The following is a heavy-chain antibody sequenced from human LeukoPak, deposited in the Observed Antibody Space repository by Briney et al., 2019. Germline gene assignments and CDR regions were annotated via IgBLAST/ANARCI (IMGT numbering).Heavy chain of an antibody. Sequence: SGTLSLTYAVSGGSIMTTNWWSWVRQLPGKGLEWIGEVDLKGATNYNPSLESRVSMSIDTSNNQMSLKLTSVTAADTAFYYCTRESGAFSPFGFWGQGTLVTVSS. CDR1: GGSIMTTNW. D-gene: IGHD1-26*01. CDR2: VDLKGAT. CDR3: TRESGAFSPFGF. V-gene: IGHV4-4*02. J-gene: IGHJ4*02.